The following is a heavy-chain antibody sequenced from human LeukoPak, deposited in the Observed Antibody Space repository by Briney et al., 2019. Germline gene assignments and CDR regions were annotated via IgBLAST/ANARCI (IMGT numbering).Heavy chain of an antibody. D-gene: IGHD2-21*02. CDR2: INPSVGST. V-gene: IGHV1-46*01. J-gene: IGHJ1*01. Sequence: ASVTVSCKASGYTFTSYYMHWVRQAPGQGLEWMGIINPSVGSTSYAQKLQGRVTMTRDTPTSTVYMELSSLRSEDTAVYYCARSVVVTAISTAEYFQHWGQGTLVTVSS. CDR1: GYTFTSYY. CDR3: ARSVVVTAISTAEYFQH.